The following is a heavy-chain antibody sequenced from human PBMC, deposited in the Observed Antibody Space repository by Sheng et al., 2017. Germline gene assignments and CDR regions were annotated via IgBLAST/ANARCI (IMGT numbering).Heavy chain of an antibody. V-gene: IGHV3-9*01. CDR1: GFTFDDYA. CDR3: AKGGERFIQH. CDR2: ISWNSGRE. Sequence: EVQLVESGGGLVQPGRSLRLFCAASGFTFDDYAMHWVRQVPGKGPEWVSHISWNSGRETYAESVKGRFTISRDNAKSSLYLQMNTLRVEDTAFYYCAKGGERFIQHWGQGTLV. J-gene: IGHJ1*01. D-gene: IGHD2-21*01.